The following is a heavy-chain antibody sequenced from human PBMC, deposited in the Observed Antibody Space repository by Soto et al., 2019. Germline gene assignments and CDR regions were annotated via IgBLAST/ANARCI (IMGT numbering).Heavy chain of an antibody. Sequence: QVQLVQSGAEVKKPGASVKVSCKASGYTFTSYGISWVRQAPGQGLEWMGWISAYNGNTNYAQKLQGRVTMTTDTSTSTADMELRSLRYDDTAVYYCARVGGLGYCSSTSCYTFDYWGQGTLVTVSS. CDR1: GYTFTSYG. CDR3: ARVGGLGYCSSTSCYTFDY. J-gene: IGHJ4*02. CDR2: ISAYNGNT. D-gene: IGHD2-2*02. V-gene: IGHV1-18*04.